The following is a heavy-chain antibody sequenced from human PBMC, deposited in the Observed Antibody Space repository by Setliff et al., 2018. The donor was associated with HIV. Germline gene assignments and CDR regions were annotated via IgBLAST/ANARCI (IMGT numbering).Heavy chain of an antibody. D-gene: IGHD3-9*01. CDR2: VYYNGAT. Sequence: SETLSLTCTVSGGSIASSTHYWAWIRQPPGKGLEWIGSVYYNGATDHNPSLKSRVTISVETSNQQFSLKLSSVTAADTAVYYCARHEGYNDFLTGYFRYKWYFDVWGRGTLVTVSS. CDR3: ARHEGYNDFLTGYFRYKWYFDV. CDR1: GGSIASSTHY. J-gene: IGHJ2*01. V-gene: IGHV4-39*01.